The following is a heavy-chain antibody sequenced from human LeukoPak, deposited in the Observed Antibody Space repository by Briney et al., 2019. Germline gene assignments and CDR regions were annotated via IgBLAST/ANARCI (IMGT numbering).Heavy chain of an antibody. CDR2: IYSGGST. Sequence: PGRSLRLSCAASGFTVSSNFVSWVRQAPGKGLEWVSVIYSGGSTYYADSVKGRFTISRDNSKSTVYLQMNSLRAEDTAVYYCARDGSSFDIWGQGTMVTVSS. J-gene: IGHJ3*02. CDR3: ARDGSSFDI. V-gene: IGHV3-53*01. D-gene: IGHD3-10*01. CDR1: GFTVSSNF.